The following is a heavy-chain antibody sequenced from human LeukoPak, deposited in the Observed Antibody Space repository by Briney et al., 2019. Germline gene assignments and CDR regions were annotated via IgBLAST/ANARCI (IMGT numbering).Heavy chain of an antibody. J-gene: IGHJ4*02. Sequence: GESLKSSCKGSGYSFTSYWIGWVRQMPGKGLEWMGIIYPGDSDTRYSPSFQGQVTISADKSISTAYLQWSSLKASDTAMYYCARHHGSGSYYDGYDYWGQGTLVTVSS. V-gene: IGHV5-51*01. D-gene: IGHD3-10*01. CDR3: ARHHGSGSYYDGYDY. CDR1: GYSFTSYW. CDR2: IYPGDSDT.